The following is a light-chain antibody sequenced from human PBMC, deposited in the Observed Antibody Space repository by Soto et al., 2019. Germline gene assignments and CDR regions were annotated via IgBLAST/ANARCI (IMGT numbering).Light chain of an antibody. CDR3: QEANNHQGT. CDR1: QSINTW. J-gene: IGKJ1*01. V-gene: IGKV1-5*01. CDR2: DAS. Sequence: DIQMTQSPSTLSASVGDRVTITCRASQSINTWLAWYQRKPGKAPKLLIYDASSLRSGVPSRFSGSGSRTEVTLPISSPQPDDFAAQYCQEANNHQGTFGQGTKVEIK.